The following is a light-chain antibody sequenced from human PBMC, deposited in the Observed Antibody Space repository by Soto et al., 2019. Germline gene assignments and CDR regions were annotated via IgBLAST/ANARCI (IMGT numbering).Light chain of an antibody. CDR3: QSYDSSLSGHYV. V-gene: IGLV1-40*01. Sequence: QSVLTQPPSVSGAPGQRVTISCTGSRSNIGAGYDVHWYQQLPGTVPKLLIYGNNHRPSGVPDRFSGSKSGTSASLAITGLQAEDEADYYCQSYDSSLSGHYVFGTGTKVTVL. CDR1: RSNIGAGYD. J-gene: IGLJ1*01. CDR2: GNN.